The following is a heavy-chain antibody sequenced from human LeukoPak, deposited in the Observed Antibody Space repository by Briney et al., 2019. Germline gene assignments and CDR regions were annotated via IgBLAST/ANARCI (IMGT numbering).Heavy chain of an antibody. CDR1: GDSIINYY. J-gene: IGHJ4*02. CDR2: IYYIGST. Sequence: PSETLSPTCTVSGDSIINYYWSWIRQPPGKGLEWIGYIYYIGSTIYNPSLKSRVTISIDTSKSQFSLELSSVTAADTAMYFCAREGVGSSGYYPFDYWGQGILVTVSS. D-gene: IGHD3-22*01. CDR3: AREGVGSSGYYPFDY. V-gene: IGHV4-59*13.